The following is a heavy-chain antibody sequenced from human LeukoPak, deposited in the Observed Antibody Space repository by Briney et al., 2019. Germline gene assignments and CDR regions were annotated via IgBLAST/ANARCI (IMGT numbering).Heavy chain of an antibody. J-gene: IGHJ4*02. CDR2: ILYDGSKK. CDR1: GFTFSSYE. Sequence: GGSLRLSCAASGFTFSSYEMHWVRQAPGKGLEWVAFILYDGSKKYFADSVKVRFTISRDNSKNTLYLQMNSLRAEDTAVYYCAREVSGSYFDYWGQGTLVTVSS. D-gene: IGHD1-26*01. V-gene: IGHV3-30*04. CDR3: AREVSGSYFDY.